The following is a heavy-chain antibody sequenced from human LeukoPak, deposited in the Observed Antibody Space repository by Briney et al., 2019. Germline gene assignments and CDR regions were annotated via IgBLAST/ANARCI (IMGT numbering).Heavy chain of an antibody. Sequence: SETLSLTCIVCGGSISSGAYYWAWIRQPPGKGLEWIVTINNSGSTFYNPSLKSRVTISVDTSKNHFSLRLTSVTAADTAVYYCARSRVDLQSFAWGYFDSWGQGTLVTVSS. CDR2: INNSGST. D-gene: IGHD3-9*01. V-gene: IGHV4-39*07. CDR3: ARSRVDLQSFAWGYFDS. J-gene: IGHJ4*02. CDR1: GGSISSGAYY.